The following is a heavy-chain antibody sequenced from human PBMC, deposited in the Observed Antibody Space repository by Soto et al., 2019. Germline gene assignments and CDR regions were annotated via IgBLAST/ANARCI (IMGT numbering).Heavy chain of an antibody. V-gene: IGHV3-30*18. CDR3: AKADYYDSSGPGY. CDR1: GFTFSSYG. J-gene: IGHJ4*02. Sequence: QVQLVESGGGVVQPGRSLRLSCAASGFTFSSYGMHCVRQAPGKGLEWVAVISYDGSNKYSADSVKGRFTISRDNSKNTLDLQMNSLRAEDTAVYYCAKADYYDSSGPGYWGQGTLVTVSS. D-gene: IGHD3-22*01. CDR2: ISYDGSNK.